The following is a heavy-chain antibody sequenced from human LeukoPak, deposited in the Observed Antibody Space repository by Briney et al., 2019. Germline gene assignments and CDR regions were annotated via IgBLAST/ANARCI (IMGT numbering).Heavy chain of an antibody. CDR1: GGSISSYY. D-gene: IGHD6-13*01. J-gene: IGHJ4*02. CDR3: ASHLRKAAASPFDY. V-gene: IGHV4-59*08. CDR2: IYYSGST. Sequence: SETLTLACTVSGGSISSYYWSWIRQPPGKGLEWIGYIYYSGSTNYNPSLKSRVTISVDTSKNQFSLKLSSVTAADTAVYYCASHLRKAAASPFDYWGQGTLVTVSS.